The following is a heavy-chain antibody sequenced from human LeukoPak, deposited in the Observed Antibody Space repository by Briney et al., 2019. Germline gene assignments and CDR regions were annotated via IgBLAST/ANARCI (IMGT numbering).Heavy chain of an antibody. CDR2: ISAYNGNT. CDR1: GYTFTSYG. V-gene: IGHV1-18*01. J-gene: IGHJ6*03. D-gene: IGHD1-26*01. Sequence: ASVKVSCKASGYTFTSYGISWVRQAPGQGLEWMGWISAYNGNTNYAQKLQGGVTMTTDTSTSTAYMELRSLRSDDTAVYYCARWRVGATYYYYYYYYMDVWGKGTTVTISS. CDR3: ARWRVGATYYYYYYYYMDV.